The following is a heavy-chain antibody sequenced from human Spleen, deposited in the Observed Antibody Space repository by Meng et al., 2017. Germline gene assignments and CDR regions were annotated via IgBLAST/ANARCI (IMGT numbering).Heavy chain of an antibody. D-gene: IGHD4-11*01. J-gene: IGHJ4*02. Sequence: QVALPELGAGLLKPSETLSLPCVVSGGSFSDYYWSWIRQPPGKGLEWIGEINHSGSTNYNPSLESRATISVDTSQNNLSLKLSSVTAADSAVYYCARGPTTMAHDFDYWGQGTLVTVSS. CDR3: ARGPTTMAHDFDY. CDR1: GGSFSDYY. CDR2: INHSGST. V-gene: IGHV4-34*01.